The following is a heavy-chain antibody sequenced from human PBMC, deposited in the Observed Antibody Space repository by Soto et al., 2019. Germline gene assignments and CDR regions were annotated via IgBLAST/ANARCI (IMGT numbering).Heavy chain of an antibody. Sequence: QVQLQESGPGLVKPSETLSLTCTVSGGSISSYYWSWIRQPPGKGLEWIGYIYYSGSPNYNPSLKRRVTTSVDTSKNQFSLKLSSVTAADTAVYYCARDRVDYYYYYGMDVWGQGTTVTVSS. J-gene: IGHJ6*02. CDR3: ARDRVDYYYYYGMDV. CDR2: IYYSGSP. D-gene: IGHD2-15*01. V-gene: IGHV4-59*01. CDR1: GGSISSYY.